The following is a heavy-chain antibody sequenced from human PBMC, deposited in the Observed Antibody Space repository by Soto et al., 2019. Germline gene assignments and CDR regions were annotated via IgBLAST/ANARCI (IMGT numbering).Heavy chain of an antibody. J-gene: IGHJ6*02. Sequence: SETLSLTCAVYGGSFSGYYWIWILQPPGKGLEWIGEINHSGSTNYNPSLKSRVTISVDTSKNQFSLKLSSVTAADTAVYYCARHYYGSGSYYGYYYYYGMDVWGQGTTVTVSS. CDR1: GGSFSGYY. D-gene: IGHD3-10*01. V-gene: IGHV4-34*01. CDR2: INHSGST. CDR3: ARHYYGSGSYYGYYYYYGMDV.